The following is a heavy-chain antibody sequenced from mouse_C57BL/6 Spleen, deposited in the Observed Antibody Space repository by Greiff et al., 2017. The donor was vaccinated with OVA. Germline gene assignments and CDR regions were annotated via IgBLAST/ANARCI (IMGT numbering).Heavy chain of an antibody. CDR3: ARGGVTTVYFDY. CDR1: GYTFTDYY. J-gene: IGHJ2*01. CDR2: INPNNGGT. V-gene: IGHV1-26*01. Sequence: VQLQQSGPELVKPGASVKISCKASGYTFTDYYMNWVKQSHGKSLEWIGDINPNNGGTSYNQKFKGKATLTVDKSSSTAYMELRSLTSEDSAVYYCARGGVTTVYFDYWGQGTTLTVSS. D-gene: IGHD2-2*01.